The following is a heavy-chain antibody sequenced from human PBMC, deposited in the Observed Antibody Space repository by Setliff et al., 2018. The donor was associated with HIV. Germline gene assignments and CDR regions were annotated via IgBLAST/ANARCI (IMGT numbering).Heavy chain of an antibody. CDR1: GSTFGSYA. D-gene: IGHD3-10*01. J-gene: IGHJ2*01. CDR3: ARETNASGSLTAYWYFDL. V-gene: IGHV4-38-2*02. CDR2: IYHTGSS. Sequence: PGGSLRLSCAPSGSTFGSYAMSWVRQAPGKGLEWIGNIYHTGSSYYNPSLNDRATISLDTSKNQFSLKLNSVTAADTAVYYCARETNASGSLTAYWYFDLWGRGTLVTVSS.